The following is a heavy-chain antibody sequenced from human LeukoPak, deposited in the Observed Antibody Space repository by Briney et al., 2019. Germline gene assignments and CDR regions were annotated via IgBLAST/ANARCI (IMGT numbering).Heavy chain of an antibody. CDR3: ARRPRYSSGWYYFDS. CDR2: INHSGST. J-gene: IGHJ4*02. CDR1: GGSFSGDY. Sequence: PSETLSLTCAVYGGSFSGDYWNWIRQPPGKGLEWIGEINHSGSTNSNPSLKSRVTKSVDRSKNQFSLKLSSVTAADTAVYYCARRPRYSSGWYYFDSWGQGTLVTVSS. D-gene: IGHD6-19*01. V-gene: IGHV4-34*01.